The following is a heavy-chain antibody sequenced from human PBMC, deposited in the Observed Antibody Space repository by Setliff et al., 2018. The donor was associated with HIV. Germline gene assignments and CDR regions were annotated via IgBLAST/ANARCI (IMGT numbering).Heavy chain of an antibody. V-gene: IGHV4-59*01. D-gene: IGHD3-10*01. Sequence: PSETLSLTCTVSGGSISSYYWSWIRQPPGKGLEWIGYIYYSGSTNYNPSLKSRVTISVDTSKNQFSLKLSSVTAADTAVYYCARGGIGDYYYYYMDVWGKGTTVTVSS. CDR1: GGSISSYY. CDR2: IYYSGST. J-gene: IGHJ6*03. CDR3: ARGGIGDYYYYYMDV.